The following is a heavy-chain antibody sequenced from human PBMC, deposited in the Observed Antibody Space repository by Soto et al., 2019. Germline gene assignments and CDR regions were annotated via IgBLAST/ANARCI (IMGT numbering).Heavy chain of an antibody. CDR2: ISSNGGST. CDR1: GCTFSSYA. D-gene: IGHD5-12*01. V-gene: IGHV3-64*01. Sequence: EVQLVESGGGLVQPGGSLRLSCAASGCTFSSYAMHWVRQAPGKGLEYVSAISSNGGSTYYANSVKGRFTISRDNSKNTLYLQMGSLRAEDMAVYYCARDRLNSGYDEYYYMDVWGKGTTVTVSS. CDR3: ARDRLNSGYDEYYYMDV. J-gene: IGHJ6*03.